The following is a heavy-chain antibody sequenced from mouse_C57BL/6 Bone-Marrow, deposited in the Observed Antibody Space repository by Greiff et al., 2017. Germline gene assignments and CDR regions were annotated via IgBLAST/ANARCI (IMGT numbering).Heavy chain of an antibody. CDR3: ARRSSGYFDV. CDR1: GYTFTSYG. J-gene: IGHJ1*03. Sequence: QVHVKQSGAELARPGASVKLSCKASGYTFTSYGISWVKQRTGQGLEWIGEIYPRSGNTYYNEKFKGKATLTADKSSSTAYMELRSLTSEDSAVYFCARRSSGYFDVWGTGTTVTVSS. D-gene: IGHD1-1*01. V-gene: IGHV1-81*01. CDR2: IYPRSGNT.